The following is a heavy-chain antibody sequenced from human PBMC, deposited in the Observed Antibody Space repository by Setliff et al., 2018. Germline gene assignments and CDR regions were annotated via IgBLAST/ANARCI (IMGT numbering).Heavy chain of an antibody. V-gene: IGHV3-15*01. Sequence: GGSLRLSCADSGFTFSRYWMHWVRQAPGKGLEWVGRSKSKTAGGAIDYAAPVKGRFTISRDDSKNTLYLQMSSLKTEDTAMYYCTTDRAACSGSSCYNGFDVWGQGTMVTVSS. CDR3: TTDRAACSGSSCYNGFDV. D-gene: IGHD2-2*02. CDR2: SKSKTAGGAI. CDR1: GFTFSRYW. J-gene: IGHJ3*01.